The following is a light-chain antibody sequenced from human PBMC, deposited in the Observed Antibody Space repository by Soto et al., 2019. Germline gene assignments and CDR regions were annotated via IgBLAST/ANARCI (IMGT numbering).Light chain of an antibody. Sequence: QPVLTQSPSASASLGASVKLTCTLSSGHSSYAIAWHQQQPEKGTRYLMKLNRDGSHSKGDGIPDRFSGSSSGAERYLAISSLQSEDEADYYCQTWGTGIRVFGGGTKLTVL. CDR2: LNRDGSH. CDR3: QTWGTGIRV. J-gene: IGLJ2*01. CDR1: SGHSSYA. V-gene: IGLV4-69*01.